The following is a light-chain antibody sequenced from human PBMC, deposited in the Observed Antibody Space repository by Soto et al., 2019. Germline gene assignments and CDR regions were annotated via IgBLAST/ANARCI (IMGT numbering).Light chain of an antibody. CDR2: AVR. CDR1: SSDVGGYNY. J-gene: IGLJ2*01. CDR3: SSYTIISTVV. Sequence: QSVLTQPASVSGSPGQSITISCTGTSSDVGGYNYVSWYQQHPGKAPKLMIYAVRNRPSGVSNRFSGSKSGNTASLTISGLQAEYEADYYCSSYTIISTVVFGGGTKLTVL. V-gene: IGLV2-14*01.